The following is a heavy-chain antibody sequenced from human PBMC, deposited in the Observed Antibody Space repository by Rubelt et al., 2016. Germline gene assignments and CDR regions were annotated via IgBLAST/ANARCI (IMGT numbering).Heavy chain of an antibody. D-gene: IGHD2-2*03. Sequence: WVRQAPGKGLEWVSAISGSGGSTYYADSVKGRFTISRDNSKNTLYLQMNSLRAEDTAVYYCAREIGYCSSTSCYKYQSNLDYYYYGMDVWGQGTTVTVSS. CDR2: ISGSGGST. J-gene: IGHJ6*02. V-gene: IGHV3-23*01. CDR3: AREIGYCSSTSCYKYQSNLDYYYYGMDV.